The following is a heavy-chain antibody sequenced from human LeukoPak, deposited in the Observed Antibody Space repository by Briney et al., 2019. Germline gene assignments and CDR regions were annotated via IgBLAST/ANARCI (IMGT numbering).Heavy chain of an antibody. V-gene: IGHV1-8*02. CDR3: ARGGYCSSTSCYYNWFDP. CDR1: GGTFSSYA. Sequence: ASVKVSCKASGGTFSSYAISWVRQAPGQGLEWMGWISAYNGNTNYAQKFQGRVTMTRNTSISTAYMELSSLRSEDTAVYYCARGGYCSSTSCYYNWFDPWGQGTLVTVSS. D-gene: IGHD2-2*01. J-gene: IGHJ5*02. CDR2: ISAYNGNT.